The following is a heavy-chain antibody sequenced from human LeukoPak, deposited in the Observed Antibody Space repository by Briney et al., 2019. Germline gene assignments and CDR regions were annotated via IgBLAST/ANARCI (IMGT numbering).Heavy chain of an antibody. CDR3: ARDQDVAAAGTWGSLDY. Sequence: PGGSLRLSCAASGFTFSSYGMHWVRQAPGKGLEWVAVIWYDGSNKYYADSVKGRFTISRDNSKNTLYLQMNSLRAEDTAVYYCARDQDVAAAGTWGSLDYWGQGTLVTVSS. V-gene: IGHV3-33*01. D-gene: IGHD6-13*01. CDR1: GFTFSSYG. J-gene: IGHJ4*02. CDR2: IWYDGSNK.